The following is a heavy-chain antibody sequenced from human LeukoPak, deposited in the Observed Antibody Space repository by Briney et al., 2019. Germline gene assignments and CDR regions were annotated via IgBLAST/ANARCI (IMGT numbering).Heavy chain of an antibody. D-gene: IGHD1-7*01. CDR3: ARVSGYNWNYALNP. V-gene: IGHV3-74*01. CDR1: GFTFNNYW. CDR2: VNPGGSIA. J-gene: IGHJ5*02. Sequence: GGSLRLSCAASGFTFNNYWIHWVRQAPGKGLVWVSRVNPGGSIANFADSVKGRFTISRDNAKNTVYLQMNSLRAEDTALYHCARVSGYNWNYALNPWGQGTLVTVSS.